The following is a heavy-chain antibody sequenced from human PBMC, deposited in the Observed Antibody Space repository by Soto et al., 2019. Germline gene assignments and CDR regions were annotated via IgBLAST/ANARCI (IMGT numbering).Heavy chain of an antibody. CDR2: ISYSGST. V-gene: IGHV4-30-4*01. D-gene: IGHD3-22*01. CDR1: GGSISSGNYY. CDR3: MLGSGWKDFDY. J-gene: IGHJ4*02. Sequence: TSETLSLTCTVSGGSISSGNYYWSWIRQPPGKGLEWIGFISYSGSTYYNPSLKSRVTISVDTSKNQFSLKLSSVTAADTAVYYCMLGSGWKDFDYWGQGTLVTVSS.